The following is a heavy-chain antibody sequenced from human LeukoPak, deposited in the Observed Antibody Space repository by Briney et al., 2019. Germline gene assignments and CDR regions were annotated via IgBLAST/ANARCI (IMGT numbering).Heavy chain of an antibody. CDR2: INPNRCAS. CDR1: GYSFIGYY. Sequence: ASVKVSCRTSGYSFIGYYLHWVRQAPGQGLEGMGLINPNRCASNHVQNFQGRVTMTRAKSISTAYLDLSSLRPDDTAVYYCARGLIVAATTGAFDMWGQGTMVTVSS. D-gene: IGHD1-26*01. J-gene: IGHJ3*02. CDR3: ARGLIVAATTGAFDM. V-gene: IGHV1-2*02.